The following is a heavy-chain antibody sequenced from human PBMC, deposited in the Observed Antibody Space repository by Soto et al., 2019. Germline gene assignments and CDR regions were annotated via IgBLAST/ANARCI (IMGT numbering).Heavy chain of an antibody. CDR1: GGSISSTTYY. Sequence: PSETLSLTCTVSGGSISSTTYYWGWIRQPPGKGLEWIGSIYYSGSTYYNPSLKSRVTISVDTSKNQFSLKLSSVTAADTAVYYCARHLVRGDNTFDYWGQGTLVTVSS. CDR2: IYYSGST. D-gene: IGHD3-10*01. J-gene: IGHJ4*02. V-gene: IGHV4-39*01. CDR3: ARHLVRGDNTFDY.